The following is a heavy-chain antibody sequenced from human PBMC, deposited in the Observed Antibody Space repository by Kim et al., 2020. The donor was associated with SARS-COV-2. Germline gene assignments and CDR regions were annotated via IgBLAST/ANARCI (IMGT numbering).Heavy chain of an antibody. CDR3: ARDRGQKLVTGAFDD. Sequence: ASVKVSCKTSGYTFTSYSVSWVRQAPGQGLEWMGWISSYSGTTNYAQKLQGRVTMTTDKSTSTAYMELRSLRSDDTAVYFCARDRGQKLVTGAFDDWDQG. CDR2: ISSYSGTT. V-gene: IGHV1-18*04. J-gene: IGHJ3*01. D-gene: IGHD6-13*01. CDR1: GYTFTSYS.